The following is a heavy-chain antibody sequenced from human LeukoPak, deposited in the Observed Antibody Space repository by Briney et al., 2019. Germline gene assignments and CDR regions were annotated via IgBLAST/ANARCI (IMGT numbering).Heavy chain of an antibody. D-gene: IGHD3-22*01. Sequence: GGSLRLSCAASGISFSGYLMSWIRQAPGKGLEWVAYLSNSGSSIYYADSVKGRFTISRDNANNALFLQMNSLRVEDTAVYYCAISDYYDSSGYESYFDYWGQGTLVTVSS. CDR2: LSNSGSSI. V-gene: IGHV3-11*04. CDR1: GISFSGYL. J-gene: IGHJ4*02. CDR3: AISDYYDSSGYESYFDY.